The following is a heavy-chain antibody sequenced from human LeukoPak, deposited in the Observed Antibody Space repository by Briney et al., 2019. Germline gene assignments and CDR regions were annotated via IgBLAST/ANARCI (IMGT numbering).Heavy chain of an antibody. D-gene: IGHD6-13*01. V-gene: IGHV3-30*02. J-gene: IGHJ6*02. CDR2: IWYDGSNK. CDR1: GFTFSNYG. Sequence: GGSLRLSCAASGFTFSNYGMHWVRQAPGKGLEWVALIWYDGSNKYYTDSVKGRLTISRDNSKNTLYLQMNSLRAEDTAVYYCARESSSWRYYYYGMDVWGQGTTVTVSS. CDR3: ARESSSWRYYYYGMDV.